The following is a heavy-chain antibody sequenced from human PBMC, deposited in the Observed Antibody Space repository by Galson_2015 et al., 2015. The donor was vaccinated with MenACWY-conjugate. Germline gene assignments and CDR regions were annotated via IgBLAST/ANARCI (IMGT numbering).Heavy chain of an antibody. D-gene: IGHD1-14*01. V-gene: IGHV4-39*01. CDR2: INYSGKT. Sequence: ETLSLTSTVSGDSISSDAYYWGWLRQPPGKGLEWIASINYSGKTFYYPSLKSRVTISVDTSKSQFSLTLSSVTAADTAVYFCARRTPNLNWFAPWGQGTLVTVSS. J-gene: IGHJ5*02. CDR3: ARRTPNLNWFAP. CDR1: GDSISSDAYY.